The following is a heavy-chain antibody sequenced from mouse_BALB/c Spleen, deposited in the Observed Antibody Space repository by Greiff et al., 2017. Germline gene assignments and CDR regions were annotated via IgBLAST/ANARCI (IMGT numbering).Heavy chain of an antibody. Sequence: EVKLMESGGDLVKPGGSLKLSCAASGFTFSSYGMSWVRQTPDKRLEWVATISSGGSYTYYPDSVKGRFTISRDNAKNTLYLQMSSLKSEDTAMYYCAREDLLDWGQGTTLTVSS. CDR2: ISSGGSYT. J-gene: IGHJ2*01. V-gene: IGHV5-6*01. CDR3: AREDLLD. CDR1: GFTFSSYG.